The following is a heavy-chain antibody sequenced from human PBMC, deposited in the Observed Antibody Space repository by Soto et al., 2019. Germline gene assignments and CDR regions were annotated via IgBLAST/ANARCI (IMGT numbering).Heavy chain of an antibody. Sequence: QSQTLSLTCAISGDSVSSNSVAWNWIRQSPSRGLEWLGRTYYRSKWYNDYAVSVKSRITINPDTSKNQFSLQLNSVTPEDTAVYYCARELGELSLLIDYWGQGTLVTVSS. CDR1: GDSVSSNSVA. J-gene: IGHJ4*02. CDR2: TYYRSKWYN. D-gene: IGHD3-16*02. V-gene: IGHV6-1*01. CDR3: ARELGELSLLIDY.